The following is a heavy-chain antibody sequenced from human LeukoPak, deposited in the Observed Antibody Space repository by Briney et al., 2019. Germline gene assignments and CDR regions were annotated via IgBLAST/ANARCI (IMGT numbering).Heavy chain of an antibody. J-gene: IGHJ4*02. D-gene: IGHD6-13*01. CDR3: ARAVAAAAGTFDY. CDR1: AGSINSGSHY. V-gene: IGHV4-31*03. Sequence: SETLSLTCTVSAGSINSGSHYWSWIRQHPGEGLEWIGYIYNGGSTYYNPSLKSRVSISVDTSKNQFSLKLSSMTAAHTAVYYCARAVAAAAGTFDYWGQGTLVTVSS. CDR2: IYNGGST.